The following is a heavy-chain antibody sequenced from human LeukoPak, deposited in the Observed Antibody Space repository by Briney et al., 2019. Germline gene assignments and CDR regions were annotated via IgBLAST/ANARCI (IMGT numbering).Heavy chain of an antibody. J-gene: IGHJ4*02. CDR1: GFTFSSYA. D-gene: IGHD3-10*01. V-gene: IGHV3-64*01. Sequence: GGSLRLSCAASGFTFSSYAMRWVRQAPGKGLEYVSAISSNGGSTYYANSVKGRLTISRDNSKNTLYLQMGSLRAEDMAVYYCARDNRVIGRTLGYYFDYWGQGTLVTVSS. CDR2: ISSNGGST. CDR3: ARDNRVIGRTLGYYFDY.